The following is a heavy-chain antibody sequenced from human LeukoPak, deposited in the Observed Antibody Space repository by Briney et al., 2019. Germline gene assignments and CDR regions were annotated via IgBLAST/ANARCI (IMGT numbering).Heavy chain of an antibody. CDR2: IYYSGST. CDR3: ARDSGRGITMITRAFDI. D-gene: IGHD3-22*01. V-gene: IGHV4-59*01. CDR1: GGSISSYY. J-gene: IGHJ3*02. Sequence: SETLSLTCTVSGGSISSYYWSWIRQPPGKGLEWIGYIYYSGSTNYNPSLKSRVTISVDTSKNQFSLKLSSVTAADTAVYYCARDSGRGITMITRAFDIWGQGTMVTVSS.